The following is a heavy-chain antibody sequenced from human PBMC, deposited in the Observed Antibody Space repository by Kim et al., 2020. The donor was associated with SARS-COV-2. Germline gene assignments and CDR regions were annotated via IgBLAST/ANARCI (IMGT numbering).Heavy chain of an antibody. D-gene: IGHD3-22*01. J-gene: IGHJ5*02. V-gene: IGHV4-59*13. CDR3: ARDIGPYYYDSSGYYNWFDP. CDR2: IYYSGST. Sequence: SETLSLTCTVSGGSISSYYWSWIRQPPGKGLEWIGYIYYSGSTNYNPSLKSRVTISVDTSKNQFSLKLSSVTAADTAVYYCARDIGPYYYDSSGYYNWFDPWGQGTLVTVSS. CDR1: GGSISSYY.